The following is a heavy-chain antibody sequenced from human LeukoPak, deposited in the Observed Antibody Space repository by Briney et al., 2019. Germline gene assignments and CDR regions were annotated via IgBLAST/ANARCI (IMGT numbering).Heavy chain of an antibody. Sequence: GGSLRLSCAASGFTVSSNYMSWVRQAPGKGLEWVSVIYSGGSTYYADSVKGRFTISRDNSKNTLYLQMNSLRAEDTAVYYCAKVYGSGTDDAFDIWGQGTMVTVSS. CDR1: GFTVSSNY. D-gene: IGHD3-10*01. J-gene: IGHJ3*02. V-gene: IGHV3-53*01. CDR3: AKVYGSGTDDAFDI. CDR2: IYSGGST.